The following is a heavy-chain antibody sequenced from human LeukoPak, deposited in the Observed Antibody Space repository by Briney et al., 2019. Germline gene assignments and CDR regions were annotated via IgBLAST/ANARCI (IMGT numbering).Heavy chain of an antibody. CDR2: IDNDGRGT. CDR3: ATASSGKGYLLIRRLDY. D-gene: IGHD6-25*01. Sequence: PGGSLRLSCAASGFTFSSYWMHWVRHAPGKGLVWVSRIDNDGRGTSYADSVKGRFTISRDNAKNSLYLQMNSLRDDDTAVYYCATASSGKGYLLIRRLDYWGQGTLVTVSS. J-gene: IGHJ4*02. V-gene: IGHV3-74*01. CDR1: GFTFSSYW.